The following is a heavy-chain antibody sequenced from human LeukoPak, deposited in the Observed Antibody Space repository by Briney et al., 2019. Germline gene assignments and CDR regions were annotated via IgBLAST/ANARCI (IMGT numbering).Heavy chain of an antibody. D-gene: IGHD3-22*01. CDR1: GGSISSYY. V-gene: IGHV4-59*01. Sequence: SETLSLTCTVSGGSISSYYWSWIRQPPGKGLEWIGYVYYSGSTNYNPSLKSRVIISVDTSKNQFSLKLSSVTAADTAVYYCARTGRPPYYYDSSGFVLNWFDPWGQGTLVTVSS. J-gene: IGHJ5*02. CDR2: VYYSGST. CDR3: ARTGRPPYYYDSSGFVLNWFDP.